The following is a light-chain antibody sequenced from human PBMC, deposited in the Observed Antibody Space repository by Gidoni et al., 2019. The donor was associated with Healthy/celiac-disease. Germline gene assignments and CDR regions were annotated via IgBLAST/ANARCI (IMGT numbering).Light chain of an antibody. CDR1: QGFSSY. CDR3: QQLNSYPLT. CDR2: AAS. V-gene: IGKV1-9*01. Sequence: DIQLTQSPSFLSASVGDRVTLTCRASQGFSSYLAWYQQQPGKAPKLLIYAASTLQSGVPSRFSGSGSGTEFTLTISSLQPEDFATYYCQQLNSYPLTFGGGTKVEIK. J-gene: IGKJ4*01.